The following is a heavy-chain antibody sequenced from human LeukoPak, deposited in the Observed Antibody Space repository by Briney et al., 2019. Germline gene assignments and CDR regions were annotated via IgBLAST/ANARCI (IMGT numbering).Heavy chain of an antibody. Sequence: GGSLRLSCAASEFTFVRYAMNWVRQAPGKGLEWVSYISSSSFKIGYADSVKGRFTISRDNSKNSLYLQMNSLRAEDTAVYYCARPPDYYDSSGQPHYWGQGTLVTVYS. CDR2: ISSSSFKI. CDR1: EFTFVRYA. J-gene: IGHJ4*02. CDR3: ARPPDYYDSSGQPHY. V-gene: IGHV3-48*04. D-gene: IGHD3-22*01.